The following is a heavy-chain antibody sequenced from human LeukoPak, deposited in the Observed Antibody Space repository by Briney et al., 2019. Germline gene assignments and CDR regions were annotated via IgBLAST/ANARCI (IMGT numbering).Heavy chain of an antibody. Sequence: ASVKVSCKASGYTFTGYYMHWVRQAPGQGLEWMGWINPNSGGTNYAQKFQGRVTMTRDTSISTAYMELSRLRSDDTAVYYCARDLGWYDNWFDPWGQGTLVTVSS. CDR1: GYTFTGYY. D-gene: IGHD6-19*01. V-gene: IGHV1-2*02. CDR3: ARDLGWYDNWFDP. CDR2: INPNSGGT. J-gene: IGHJ5*02.